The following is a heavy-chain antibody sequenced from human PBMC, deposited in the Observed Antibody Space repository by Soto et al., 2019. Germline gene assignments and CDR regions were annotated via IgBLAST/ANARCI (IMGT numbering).Heavy chain of an antibody. CDR1: GFTFDTFD. CDR2: IGTAGEA. J-gene: IGHJ6*02. V-gene: IGHV3-13*01. CDR3: ARGGKSNPYNYYHYGLDV. D-gene: IGHD2-2*02. Sequence: PGGSLRLSCAASGFTFDTFDMHWVRQAAGKGLEWVSVIGTAGEADYPASVKGRFTISRENPKNSLYLQMNNLRAEDTAVYYCARGGKSNPYNYYHYGLDVWGRGTTVTVSS.